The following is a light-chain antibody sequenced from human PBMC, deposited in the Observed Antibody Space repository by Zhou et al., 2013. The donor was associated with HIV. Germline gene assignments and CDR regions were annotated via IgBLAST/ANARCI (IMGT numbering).Light chain of an antibody. Sequence: EIVLTQSPATLSLSPGERATLSCRASHTIDNYLAWYQQRPGQAPRLLIYDTSNRASGIPARFRGSGSGTDFTLTISSLEPEDFAVYYCHQYDNWGSFGGGTKVEIK. CDR3: HQYDNWGS. CDR1: HTIDNY. J-gene: IGKJ4*01. CDR2: DTS. V-gene: IGKV3-11*01.